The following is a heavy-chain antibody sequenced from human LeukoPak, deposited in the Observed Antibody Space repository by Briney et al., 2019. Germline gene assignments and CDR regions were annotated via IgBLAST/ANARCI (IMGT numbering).Heavy chain of an antibody. V-gene: IGHV3-30*18. J-gene: IGHJ4*02. CDR3: AKELAAGGPQDY. CDR2: ISYDGRKQ. D-gene: IGHD6-13*01. Sequence: GGSLRLSCAASGFTFSSFGMHWVRQAPGKGPEWVAVISYDGRKQYYADSVKGRFTISRDNSKNTLYLQMNSLRGEDTAMYYRAKELAAGGPQDYWGQGTLVTVSS. CDR1: GFTFSSFG.